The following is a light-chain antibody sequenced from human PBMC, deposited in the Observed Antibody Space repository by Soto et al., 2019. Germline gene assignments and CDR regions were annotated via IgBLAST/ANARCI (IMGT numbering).Light chain of an antibody. CDR1: QSVSSN. J-gene: IGKJ2*01. CDR3: QQYNNWPYT. Sequence: EIVLTQSPAPLSVSPGERATLSCRASQSVSSNLAWYQQTPVQAPRLLIYGASTSATGIPARFSGSGSGTEFTLTISSLQSEDFAVYYCQQYNNWPYTFGQGTNLEIK. CDR2: GAS. V-gene: IGKV3-15*01.